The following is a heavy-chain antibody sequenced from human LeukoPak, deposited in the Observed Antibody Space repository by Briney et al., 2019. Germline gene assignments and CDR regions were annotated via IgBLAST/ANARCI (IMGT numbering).Heavy chain of an antibody. D-gene: IGHD3-10*01. V-gene: IGHV3-23*01. J-gene: IGHJ6*02. CDR2: ISGSGDST. CDR1: GFTFSSYA. CDR3: ARNRDYYGSESYSLYNYYYYGMDV. Sequence: GGSLRLSCAASGFTFSSYAMSWVRQAPGKGLEWVSAISGSGDSTYYGDSVKGRFTISRDNSKNTLYLQMNNLRAEDTAVYYCARNRDYYGSESYSLYNYYYYGMDVWGQGATDIVSS.